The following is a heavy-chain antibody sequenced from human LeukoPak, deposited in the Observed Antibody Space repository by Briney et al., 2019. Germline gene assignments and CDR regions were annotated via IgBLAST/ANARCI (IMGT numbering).Heavy chain of an antibody. CDR1: GFSFSTYG. D-gene: IGHD4-23*01. Sequence: GRSLRLSCAASGFSFSTYGMYWVRQAPGKGLEWVATISYHGSNKNYADSVKGRFTISRDNSKNTLYLQMNSLRAEDTAVYYCAKDRPRAPGGSTPFDYWGQGTLVTVSS. J-gene: IGHJ4*02. V-gene: IGHV3-30*18. CDR3: AKDRPRAPGGSTPFDY. CDR2: ISYHGSNK.